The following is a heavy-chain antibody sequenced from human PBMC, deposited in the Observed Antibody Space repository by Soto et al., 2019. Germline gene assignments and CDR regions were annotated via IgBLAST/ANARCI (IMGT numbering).Heavy chain of an antibody. J-gene: IGHJ3*02. CDR3: ARAGVVAAQNAFDI. V-gene: IGHV5-51*01. D-gene: IGHD2-15*01. Sequence: PGESMKISYKGSGYSFTSYWIGWVRKMPGKGLEWMGIIYPGDSDTRYSPSFQGQVTISADKSISTAYLQWSSLKASDTAMYYCARAGVVAAQNAFDIWGQGTMVTVSS. CDR2: IYPGDSDT. CDR1: GYSFTSYW.